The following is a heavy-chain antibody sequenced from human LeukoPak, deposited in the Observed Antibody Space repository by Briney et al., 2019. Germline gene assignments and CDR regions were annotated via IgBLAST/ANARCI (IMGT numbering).Heavy chain of an antibody. V-gene: IGHV4-38-2*02. CDR2: IYTSGST. Sequence: PSETLSLTCTVSGYSISSGYYWGWIRQPPGKGLEWIGRIYTSGSTNYNPSLKSRVTISVDTSKNQFSLKLSSVTAADTAVYYCARDRTGYYYMDVWGKGTTVTISS. J-gene: IGHJ6*03. CDR1: GYSISSGYY. CDR3: ARDRTGYYYMDV.